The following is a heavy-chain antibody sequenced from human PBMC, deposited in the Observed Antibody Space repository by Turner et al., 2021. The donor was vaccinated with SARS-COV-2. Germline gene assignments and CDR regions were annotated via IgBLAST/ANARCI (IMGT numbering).Heavy chain of an antibody. CDR3: AKDRLDNWGSYYAALDY. V-gene: IGHV3-9*01. Sequence: EVQLVESGGGLVQPGRSLRLSCAASGFTFDDYAMHWVRQAPGKGLGLVSGISWNSGSIGYADAVKGRFTISRDNAKNSLYLQANSLRAEDTALYYCAKDRLDNWGSYYAALDYWGQGTLVTVSS. D-gene: IGHD1-26*01. CDR2: ISWNSGSI. CDR1: GFTFDDYA. J-gene: IGHJ4*02.